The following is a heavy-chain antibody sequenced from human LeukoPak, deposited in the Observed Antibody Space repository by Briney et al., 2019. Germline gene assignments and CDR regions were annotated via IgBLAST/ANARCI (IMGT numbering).Heavy chain of an antibody. D-gene: IGHD6-6*01. CDR3: ATDSGSVDAFDI. CDR2: ISGSGGST. CDR1: GFTFSSYA. J-gene: IGHJ3*02. V-gene: IGHV3-23*01. Sequence: GGSLRLSCAASGFTFSSYAMSWVRQAPGKGLEWVSAISGSGGSTYYADSVKGRFTISRDNSKNTLYLQMNSLRAEDTAVYYCATDSGSVDAFDIWGQGTMVTVSS.